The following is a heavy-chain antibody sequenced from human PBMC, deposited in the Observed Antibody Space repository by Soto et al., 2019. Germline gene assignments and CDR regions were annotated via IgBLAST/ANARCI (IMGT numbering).Heavy chain of an antibody. V-gene: IGHV5-51*01. Sequence: GESLKISCKTSGYRFTTYWIGWVRQMPGKGLEWMGVIYPGDSDTIYSPSFQGQVTLSADKSISTAYLQWRSLQASDTAMYYCVRRPGCSTTTCYRELDYWGQGTLVTVSS. D-gene: IGHD2-2*01. CDR3: VRRPGCSTTTCYRELDY. CDR1: GYRFTTYW. CDR2: IYPGDSDT. J-gene: IGHJ4*02.